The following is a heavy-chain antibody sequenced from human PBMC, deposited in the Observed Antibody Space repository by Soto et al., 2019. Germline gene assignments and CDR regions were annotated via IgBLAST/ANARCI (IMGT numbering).Heavy chain of an antibody. J-gene: IGHJ5*02. D-gene: IGHD2-15*01. Sequence: EVQLVESGGGLVQPGRSLRLSCAASGFTFDDYAMHWVRQAPGKGLEWVSGISWNSGSIGYADSVKGRFTISRDNAKNSLKLQMNSLRAEDTALYYCAKDRGGLLGYCSGGSCYPNWFDPWGQGTLVTVSS. CDR1: GFTFDDYA. V-gene: IGHV3-9*01. CDR3: AKDRGGLLGYCSGGSCYPNWFDP. CDR2: ISWNSGSI.